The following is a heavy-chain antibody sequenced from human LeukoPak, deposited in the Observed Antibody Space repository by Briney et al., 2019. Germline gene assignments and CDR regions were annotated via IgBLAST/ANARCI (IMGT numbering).Heavy chain of an antibody. CDR1: GFTFSSYR. Sequence: GGSLRLSCAASGFTFSSYRMNWVRQAPGKGLEWVSYVSSSSRTIYYADSVKGRFTISRDNAKNSLYLQMSSLRAEDTALYYCAELGITMIGGVWGKGTTVTISS. V-gene: IGHV3-48*04. CDR2: VSSSSRTI. J-gene: IGHJ6*04. CDR3: AELGITMIGGV. D-gene: IGHD3-10*02.